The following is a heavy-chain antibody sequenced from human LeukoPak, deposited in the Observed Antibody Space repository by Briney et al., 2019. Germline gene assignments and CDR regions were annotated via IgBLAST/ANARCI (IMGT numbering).Heavy chain of an antibody. CDR3: ARVTLFRGAQIDS. V-gene: IGHV4-34*01. CDR2: INHSGST. CDR1: GGSFSGYY. Sequence: PSETLSLTCAVYGGSFSGYYWSWIRQPPGKGLEWIGEINHSGSTNYNPSLKSRVTISVDTSKNQFSLKLSSVTAADTAVYYCARVTLFRGAQIDSWGQGTLVTVSS. D-gene: IGHD3-10*01. J-gene: IGHJ4*02.